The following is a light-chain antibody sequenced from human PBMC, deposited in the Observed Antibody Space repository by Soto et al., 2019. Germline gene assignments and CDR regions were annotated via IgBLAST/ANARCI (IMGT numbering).Light chain of an antibody. Sequence: EIVMTQSQATLSVSPGERATLSCRASQSVSSTLAWYQQKPGQAPRLLIYGASTRATGIPARFSGSGSGTEFTLTISSLQSEDFAVYYCQQYNNWPPVTFGQGTKVEIK. V-gene: IGKV3-15*01. J-gene: IGKJ1*01. CDR1: QSVSST. CDR2: GAS. CDR3: QQYNNWPPVT.